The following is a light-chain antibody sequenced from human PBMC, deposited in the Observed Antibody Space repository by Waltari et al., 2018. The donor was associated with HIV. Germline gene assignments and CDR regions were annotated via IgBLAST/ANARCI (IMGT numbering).Light chain of an antibody. CDR2: KNN. V-gene: IGLV1-47*01. Sequence: QAVLTQPPSASASSGQKITISCSGGDSNLGSHYAYSYHQFPGRAPKLLLYKNNPRSSGVPVRCSGSKSGTSASLTISGLRSEDEGIYFCGVWDDNLRGVFGGGTRLTVL. J-gene: IGLJ2*01. CDR3: GVWDDNLRGV. CDR1: DSNLGSHY.